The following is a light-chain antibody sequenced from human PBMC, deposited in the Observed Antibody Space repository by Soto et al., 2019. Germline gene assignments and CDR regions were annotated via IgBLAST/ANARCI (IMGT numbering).Light chain of an antibody. V-gene: IGLV2-14*01. CDR3: TSYTTTSAVI. CDR2: EVS. J-gene: IGLJ2*01. CDR1: SSDIGRYNY. Sequence: QSVLSQPASVSGSPGQSITISCTGTSSDIGRYNYVSWYQQHPGMAPQLLIYEVSDRPSGVSNRFSGSKSGNTASLTISVLQAEDEADYFCTSYTTTSAVIFGGGTKVTVL.